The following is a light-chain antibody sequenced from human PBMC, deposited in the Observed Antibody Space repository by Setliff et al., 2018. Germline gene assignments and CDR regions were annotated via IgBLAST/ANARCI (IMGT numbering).Light chain of an antibody. V-gene: IGLV2-14*03. J-gene: IGLJ2*01. CDR2: EVI. CDR3: CSYTPTMGVV. CDR1: NSDVGGYNY. Sequence: QSALAQPAAVSGSPGQSIAISCAGTNSDVGGYNYVSWYQQHPNKAPKLLIYEVINRPSQISDRFSASKSGDTASLTISGLQAEDEAVYYCCSYTPTMGVVFGGGTKVTVL.